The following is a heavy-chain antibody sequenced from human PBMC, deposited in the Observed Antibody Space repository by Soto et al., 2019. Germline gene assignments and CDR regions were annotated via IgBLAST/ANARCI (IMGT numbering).Heavy chain of an antibody. J-gene: IGHJ4*02. CDR1: GYSFTSYW. CDR3: ATDVITMVRGVPKAYYFAY. D-gene: IGHD3-10*01. Sequence: GESLKISCKGSGYSFTSYWISWVRQMPGKGLEWMGRIDPSDSYTNYSPSFQGHVTISADKSISTAYLQWSSLKASDTAMYYCATDVITMVRGVPKAYYFAYWGQGTLVTVSS. CDR2: IDPSDSYT. V-gene: IGHV5-10-1*01.